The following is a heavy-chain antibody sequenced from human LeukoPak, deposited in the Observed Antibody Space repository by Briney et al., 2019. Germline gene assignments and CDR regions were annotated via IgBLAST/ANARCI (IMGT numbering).Heavy chain of an antibody. Sequence: ASVKVSCKASGYTFTSYYMHWVRQAPGQGLEWMGWINPNSGGTNYAQKFQGRVTMTRDTSISTAYMELSRLRSDDTAVYYCARDRSADVLRFLEWSPYAFDIWGQGTMVTVPS. CDR1: GYTFTSYY. V-gene: IGHV1-2*02. D-gene: IGHD3-3*01. CDR2: INPNSGGT. J-gene: IGHJ3*02. CDR3: ARDRSADVLRFLEWSPYAFDI.